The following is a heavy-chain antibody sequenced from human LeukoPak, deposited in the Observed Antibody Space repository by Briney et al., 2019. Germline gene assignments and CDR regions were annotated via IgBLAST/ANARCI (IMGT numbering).Heavy chain of an antibody. V-gene: IGHV3-48*01. CDR3: ARMSGSRLPGY. CDR1: GFTFSSHS. CDR2: ISSGSGAR. D-gene: IGHD3-3*01. Sequence: GGSLRLSCAASGFTFSSHSMNWVRQTPGKGLEWVSYISSGSGARYYADSVKGRFTISRDDARNSLYLQMNSLRAEDTAVYYCARMSGSRLPGYWGQGTLVTVSS. J-gene: IGHJ4*02.